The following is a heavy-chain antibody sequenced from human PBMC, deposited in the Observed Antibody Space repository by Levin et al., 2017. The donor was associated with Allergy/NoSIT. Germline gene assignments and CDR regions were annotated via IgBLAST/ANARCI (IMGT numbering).Heavy chain of an antibody. CDR2: ISGSGGST. V-gene: IGHV3-23*01. D-gene: IGHD6-13*01. J-gene: IGHJ4*02. Sequence: LSLTCAASGFTFSSYAMSWVRQAPGKGLEWVSAISGSGGSTYYADSVKGRFTISRDNSKNTLYLQMNSLRAEDTAVYYCAKDQIFGSYTSRWHFDYWGQGTLVTVSS. CDR3: AKDQIFGSYTSRWHFDY. CDR1: GFTFSSYA.